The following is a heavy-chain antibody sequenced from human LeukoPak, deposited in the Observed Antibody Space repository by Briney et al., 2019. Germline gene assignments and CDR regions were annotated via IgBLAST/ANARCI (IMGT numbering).Heavy chain of an antibody. Sequence: PGGSLRLSCAACGFTVSSNCMSWVRQAPGKGLEWVSVIYSGGSTYYADSVKGRFTISRDNSKNTLYLQMNSLRAEDTAVYYCARTISKTEGSYGYYFGPYFDYWGQGTMVTVSS. V-gene: IGHV3-53*01. D-gene: IGHD5-18*01. CDR2: IYSGGST. CDR1: GFTVSSNC. J-gene: IGHJ4*02. CDR3: ARTISKTEGSYGYYFGPYFDY.